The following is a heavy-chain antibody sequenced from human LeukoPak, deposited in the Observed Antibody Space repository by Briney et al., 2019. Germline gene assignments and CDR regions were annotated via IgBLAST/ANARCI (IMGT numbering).Heavy chain of an antibody. Sequence: ASVKVSCKVSGYTLTELSMHWVRQAPGKGLEWMGGFDPEDGETIYAQKFQGRVTMTEDTSTDTAYMELSSLRSEDTAVYYCARLWVEIDRNCSGGSCYYYYYGIDVWGQGTTVTVSS. CDR1: GYTLTELS. J-gene: IGHJ6*02. D-gene: IGHD2-15*01. CDR2: FDPEDGET. V-gene: IGHV1-24*01. CDR3: ARLWVEIDRNCSGGSCYYYYYGIDV.